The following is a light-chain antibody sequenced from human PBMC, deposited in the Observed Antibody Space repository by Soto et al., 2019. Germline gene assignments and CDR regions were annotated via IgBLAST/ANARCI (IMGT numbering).Light chain of an antibody. CDR2: DAS. J-gene: IGKJ5*01. CDR3: QQRSNCPLT. CDR1: QSISDY. V-gene: IGKV3-11*01. Sequence: EIVLTQSPATLSLSPGERATLSCRASQSISDYLAWHQQKPGQAPRLLIYDASNRATVIPARFSCSGSGTDFTLTISSLEAEDFAVYYCQQRSNCPLTFGQGTRLEIK.